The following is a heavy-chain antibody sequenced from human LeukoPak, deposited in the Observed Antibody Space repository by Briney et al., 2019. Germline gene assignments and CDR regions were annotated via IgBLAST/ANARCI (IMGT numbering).Heavy chain of an antibody. CDR1: GGSFSGYY. D-gene: IGHD3-10*01. Sequence: SETLSLTCAVYGGSFSGYYWSWISQPPGKGLEWIGEINHSGTTNYNPSIKSRVTISVDPYKNQFSLKLSSVTAADTAVYYCARRMVRGFYYYYIDVWGKGTTVTIPS. CDR3: ARRMVRGFYYYYIDV. CDR2: INHSGTT. J-gene: IGHJ6*03. V-gene: IGHV4-34*01.